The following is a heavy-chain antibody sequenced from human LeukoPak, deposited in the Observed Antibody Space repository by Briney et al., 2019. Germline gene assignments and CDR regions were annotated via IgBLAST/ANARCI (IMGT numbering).Heavy chain of an antibody. CDR1: GVSISSYY. D-gene: IGHD3-10*01. Sequence: SETLSLTCTVSGVSISSYYWSWIRQPAGKGLEWIGRIHTSGSTNYNPSLKSRVTISVDTSKNQFSLKLSSVTAADTAVYYCARRGRGITMVRGTQRNWFDPWGQGTLVTVSS. J-gene: IGHJ5*02. CDR3: ARRGRGITMVRGTQRNWFDP. CDR2: IHTSGST. V-gene: IGHV4-4*07.